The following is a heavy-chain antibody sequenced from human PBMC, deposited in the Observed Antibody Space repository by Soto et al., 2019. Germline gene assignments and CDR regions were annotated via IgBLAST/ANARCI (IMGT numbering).Heavy chain of an antibody. D-gene: IGHD6-6*01. V-gene: IGHV1-2*02. Sequence: QVQLVQSGAEVKKPGASVEVSCKASGYSFTDYFIHWVRQAPGQGLEWMGWVNPNTGVTKYIQKFQGRVIMTRDTSISTAYMVLSGLTSDDAAVYYCARSLSTIGARPDFWGQGTLVTVS. CDR3: ARSLSTIGARPDF. CDR1: GYSFTDYF. CDR2: VNPNTGVT. J-gene: IGHJ4*02.